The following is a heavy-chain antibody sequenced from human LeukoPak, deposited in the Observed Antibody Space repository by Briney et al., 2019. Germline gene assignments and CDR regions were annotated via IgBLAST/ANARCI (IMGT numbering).Heavy chain of an antibody. CDR2: IYYSGTT. Sequence: PSETLSLTCTVSGGSIRSSSSYWGWIRQSPGKALEWIGSIYYSGTTYYNPSLKSRFTISVDTSKNQFSLKLNSVTAGDTAVYYCATLTGSHPAYWGQGTLVTVSS. CDR3: ATLTGSHPAY. J-gene: IGHJ4*02. CDR1: GGSIRSSSSY. D-gene: IGHD1-26*01. V-gene: IGHV4-39*01.